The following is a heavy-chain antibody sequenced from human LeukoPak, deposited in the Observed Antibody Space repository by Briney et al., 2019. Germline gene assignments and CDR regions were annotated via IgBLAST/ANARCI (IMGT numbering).Heavy chain of an antibody. J-gene: IGHJ4*02. CDR1: GFTFSSYS. Sequence: GGSLRLSCAASGFTFSSYSMNWVRQAPGKGLEWVSYISSSSSTIYYADSVKGRFTISRDNAKNSLYLQMNSLRAEDTAVYYCARDVPFRDWGQGTLVTVSS. CDR2: ISSSSSTI. V-gene: IGHV3-48*04. CDR3: ARDVPFRD.